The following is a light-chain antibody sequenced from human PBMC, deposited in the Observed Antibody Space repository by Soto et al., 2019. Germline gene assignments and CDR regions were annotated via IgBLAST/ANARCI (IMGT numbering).Light chain of an antibody. Sequence: EVAVTQSPATLSVSPGKRVTLSWRASQSVSSILAWYQQKPGRAPRLLIYGASTRATGIPARFSGSGSGTEFTLTISSLQSEDFAVYYCHQYNTWPRTFGRGTKVEIK. J-gene: IGKJ1*01. V-gene: IGKV3-15*01. CDR1: QSVSSI. CDR3: HQYNTWPRT. CDR2: GAS.